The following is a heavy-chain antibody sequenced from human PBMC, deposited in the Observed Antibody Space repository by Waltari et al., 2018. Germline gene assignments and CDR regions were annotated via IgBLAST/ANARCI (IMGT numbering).Heavy chain of an antibody. CDR2: IYTSGST. V-gene: IGHV4-61*02. D-gene: IGHD2-2*01. CDR3: ASSVRYCSSTSCNWFDP. J-gene: IGHJ5*02. Sequence: QVQLQESGPGLVKPSQTLSLTCTVSGGSISSGSYYWSWIRQPAGKGLEWIGRIYTSGSTNYNPSLKGRVTISVDTSKNQFSLKLSSVTAADTAVYYCASSVRYCSSTSCNWFDPWGQGTLVTVSS. CDR1: GGSISSGSYY.